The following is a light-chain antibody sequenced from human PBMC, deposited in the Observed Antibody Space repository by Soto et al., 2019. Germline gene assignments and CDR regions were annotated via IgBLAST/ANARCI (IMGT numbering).Light chain of an antibody. J-gene: IGLJ1*01. CDR3: CSYAVTFYV. Sequence: QSVLTQPASVSGSPGQSITISCTGTRSDVGGYNYVSWYQQHPGKAPKLMIYDVSERPSGVPDRFSGSKSGNTASLTISGLQAEDEADYYCCSYAVTFYVFGTGTKVTVL. CDR2: DVS. V-gene: IGLV2-11*01. CDR1: RSDVGGYNY.